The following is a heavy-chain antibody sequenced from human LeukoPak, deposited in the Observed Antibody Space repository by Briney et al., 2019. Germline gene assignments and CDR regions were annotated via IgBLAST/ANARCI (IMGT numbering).Heavy chain of an antibody. J-gene: IGHJ4*02. CDR3: ARDFRVGYHYHYFDY. Sequence: SETLSLTCTVSGGSIYSYYWSWIRQPPGKGLEWIGYIYYSGSTNYNPSLKSRVTISVDTSKNQFSLKLSSVTAADTAVYYCARDFRVGYHYHYFDYWGQGTLVTVSS. V-gene: IGHV4-59*01. CDR1: GGSIYSYY. CDR2: IYYSGST. D-gene: IGHD5-18*01.